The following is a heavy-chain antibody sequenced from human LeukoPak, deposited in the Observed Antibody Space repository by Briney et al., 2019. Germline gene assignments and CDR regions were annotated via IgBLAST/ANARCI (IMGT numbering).Heavy chain of an antibody. Sequence: GGSLRLSCAASGFTFSSYGMSWVRQAPGKGLEWVAGISDSGGRTNYADSVKGRFTISRDNPKNTLYLQMNSLRAEDTAVYFCAKRGVVIRVILVGFHKEAYYFDSWGQGALVTVSS. CDR2: ISDSGGRT. V-gene: IGHV3-23*01. J-gene: IGHJ4*02. D-gene: IGHD3-22*01. CDR1: GFTFSSYG. CDR3: AKRGVVIRVILVGFHKEAYYFDS.